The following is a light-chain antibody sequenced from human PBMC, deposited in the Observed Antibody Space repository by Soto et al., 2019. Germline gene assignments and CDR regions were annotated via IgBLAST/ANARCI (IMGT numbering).Light chain of an antibody. CDR3: QQYNNWLGT. J-gene: IGKJ1*01. CDR1: QSVSSSY. Sequence: EIVLTQSPGTLSLSPGERATLSCRASQSVSSSYLAWYQQKPGQAPRLLIYDASSRATGIPARFSGSGSGTEFTLTISSLQSEDFAVYYCQQYNNWLGTFGQGTKVDIK. CDR2: DAS. V-gene: IGKV3D-15*01.